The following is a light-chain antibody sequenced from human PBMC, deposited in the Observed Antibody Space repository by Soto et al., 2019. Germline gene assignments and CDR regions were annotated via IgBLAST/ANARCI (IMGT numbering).Light chain of an antibody. CDR3: QQYNTYFYT. CDR1: QSISNW. Sequence: DIQMTQSPSTLSASVGDRVTISCRASQSISNWLAWYQQKPGKAPKLLIYDASSLEDGAPSRFSGSGSGTEFSLTISSLRPDDFATYYLQQYNTYFYTFGQGTRLEIK. J-gene: IGKJ2*01. CDR2: DAS. V-gene: IGKV1-5*01.